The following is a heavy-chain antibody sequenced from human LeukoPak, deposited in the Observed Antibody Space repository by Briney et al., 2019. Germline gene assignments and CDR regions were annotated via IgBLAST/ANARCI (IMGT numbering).Heavy chain of an antibody. CDR1: GFTFNDYA. V-gene: IGHV3-43*02. J-gene: IGHJ4*02. D-gene: IGHD2-15*01. CDR3: ATDCSGNRCYSL. CDR2: ISGDGGST. Sequence: GGSLRLSCAVSGFTFNDYAMNWIRQAPGKGLEWVSFISGDGGSTYYADSVKGRFTISRDNSRSSLYLQMNSLRLGDTALYYCATDCSGNRCYSLWGQGTLVTVSS.